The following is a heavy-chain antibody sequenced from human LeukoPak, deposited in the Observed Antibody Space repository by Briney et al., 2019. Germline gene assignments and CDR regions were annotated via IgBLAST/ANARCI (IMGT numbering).Heavy chain of an antibody. CDR1: RFTFSSYG. V-gene: IGHV3-30*02. CDR2: IRYDGSIK. D-gene: IGHD6-19*01. J-gene: IGHJ4*02. Sequence: PGGSLRLSCATSRFTFSSYGMHWVRQAPGQGREGVAFIRYDGSIKYYADSVKGRFTISRDNSRNTLYLQMNYLRAEDTAVYYCAKDIGAVASTHYFDYWGQGTLVTVSS. CDR3: AKDIGAVASTHYFDY.